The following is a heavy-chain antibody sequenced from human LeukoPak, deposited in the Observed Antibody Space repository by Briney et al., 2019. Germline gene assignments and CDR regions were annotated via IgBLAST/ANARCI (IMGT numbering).Heavy chain of an antibody. Sequence: EASVKVSCKASGYTFTTYGISWVRQAPGQGLEWMGWISGYSDNTNYAQKLQGRVTMTTDTSTSTVYMELRSLRADDTAVYYCARDYYDTSAHDAFDIWGQGTMVTVSS. D-gene: IGHD3-22*01. CDR1: GYTFTTYG. J-gene: IGHJ3*02. CDR2: ISGYSDNT. CDR3: ARDYYDTSAHDAFDI. V-gene: IGHV1-18*01.